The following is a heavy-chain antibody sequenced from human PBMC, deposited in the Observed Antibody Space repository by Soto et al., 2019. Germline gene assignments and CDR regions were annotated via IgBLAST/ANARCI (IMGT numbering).Heavy chain of an antibody. CDR1: GGSFSDYY. CDR3: ATPPPAPGYCINGVCGVTTTFAF. V-gene: IGHV4-34*01. CDR2: INQSGNT. J-gene: IGHJ3*01. Sequence: QVQLQQWGAGLLKSSETLSLTCAVSGGSFSDYYWSWIRQSPGKGLEWIGEINQSGNTNYNPSLKSRVSISIDTSKNHFSLKLCAVTAADTAVYYCATPPPAPGYCINGVCGVTTTFAFWGQGTVVTVSS. D-gene: IGHD2-8*01.